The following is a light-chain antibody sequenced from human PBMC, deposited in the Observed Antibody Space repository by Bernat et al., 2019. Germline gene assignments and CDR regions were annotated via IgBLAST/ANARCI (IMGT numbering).Light chain of an antibody. CDR1: QSVSSN. CDR3: QQYNKDGT. Sequence: EIGMTQSPPTLSVSPGERATPSCRASQSVSSNLAWYQQKPGQAPRLLIYGASTRATGIPARFSGSGSGTAFTLTISSLQSEDFAVYYCQQYNKDGTFGQGTKLEIK. J-gene: IGKJ2*01. V-gene: IGKV3-15*01. CDR2: GAS.